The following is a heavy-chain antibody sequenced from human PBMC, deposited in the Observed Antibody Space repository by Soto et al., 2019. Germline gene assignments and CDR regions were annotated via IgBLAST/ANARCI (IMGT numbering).Heavy chain of an antibody. CDR3: ARSQRDGPAFTSEY. V-gene: IGHV4-61*01. Sequence: PSETLSLTCAVSGDSVSNDNYYWSWVRHPPGKGLEWIGYIYYSVTTNYNSYLKSRLSLSVEMSKNHFSLKLASVTAADTAVYFCARSQRDGPAFTSEYWGQ. CDR1: GDSVSNDNYY. CDR2: IYYSVTT. D-gene: IGHD2-2*01. J-gene: IGHJ4*02.